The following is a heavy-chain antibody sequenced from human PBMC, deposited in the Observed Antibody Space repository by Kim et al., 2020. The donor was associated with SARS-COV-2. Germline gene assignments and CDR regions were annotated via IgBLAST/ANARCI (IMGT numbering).Heavy chain of an antibody. V-gene: IGHV3-23*01. Sequence: GGSLRLSCAASGFTFSSYAMSWVRQAPGKGLECVSAISGSGGSTYYADSVKGRFTISRDNSKNTLYLQMNSLRAEDTAVYYCAKDYGVVVITFWFWGQGTLVTVSS. CDR2: ISGSGGST. CDR1: GFTFSSYA. D-gene: IGHD3-22*01. J-gene: IGHJ4*02. CDR3: AKDYGVVVITFWF.